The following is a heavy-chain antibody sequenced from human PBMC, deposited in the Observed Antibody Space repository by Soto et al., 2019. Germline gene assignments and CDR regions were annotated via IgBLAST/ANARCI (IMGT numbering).Heavy chain of an antibody. V-gene: IGHV4-34*01. J-gene: IGHJ5*02. Sequence: PYQTLSLPCVVYGGSFRNYYCIWARPPPGKGLEWIGEVNHSGEATYNPYLQRRLTISLHTSTNQFSLKMNSVTAAETATYLCTRAERFPRSWFDRWDKGTQGTVSS. D-gene: IGHD3-16*01. CDR1: GGSFRNYY. CDR3: TRAERFPRSWFDR. CDR2: VNHSGEA.